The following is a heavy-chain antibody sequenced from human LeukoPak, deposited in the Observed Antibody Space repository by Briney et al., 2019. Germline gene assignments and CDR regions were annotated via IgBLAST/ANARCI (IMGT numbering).Heavy chain of an antibody. V-gene: IGHV3-7*01. CDR3: ARDSGNFFVDF. Sequence: GGSLRLSCAASGFTFSTYWMTWVRQAPGKGLEWVANIKPDGSQKFCVDSVKGRFTISRDNAKNSLYLQMNSLEAEDTAVYYCARDSGNFFVDFWGQGTLVTVSA. CDR1: GFTFSTYW. CDR2: IKPDGSQK. D-gene: IGHD1-7*01. J-gene: IGHJ4*02.